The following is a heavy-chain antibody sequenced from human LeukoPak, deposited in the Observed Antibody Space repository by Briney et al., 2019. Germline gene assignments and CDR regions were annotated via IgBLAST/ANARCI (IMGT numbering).Heavy chain of an antibody. J-gene: IGHJ4*01. CDR2: ISGSGDST. Sequence: PGGSLRLSCAASGLTFRSYAMSWVRQAPGEGLEWVSEISGSGDSTNYADSVKGRFTISRDNSKNTLYLQMNSLRAEDTAVYYCAKDHKYTGSSRALDYWGHGTLVTVSS. D-gene: IGHD5-12*01. CDR1: GLTFRSYA. CDR3: AKDHKYTGSSRALDY. V-gene: IGHV3-23*01.